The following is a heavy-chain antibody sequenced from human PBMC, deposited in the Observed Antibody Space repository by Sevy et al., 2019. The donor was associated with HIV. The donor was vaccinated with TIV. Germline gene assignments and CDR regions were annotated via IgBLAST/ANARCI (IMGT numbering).Heavy chain of an antibody. J-gene: IGHJ3*02. CDR1: GFTVSSNY. Sequence: GGSLRLSCAASGFTVSSNYMSWVRQAPGKGLEWVSVIYSGGSTYYADSVKGRFTISRDNSKNTLYPQMNSLRAEDTAGYYCSRAGASGRVDIWGQGTMVTVSS. V-gene: IGHV3-53*01. CDR2: IYSGGST. CDR3: SRAGASGRVDI. D-gene: IGHD6-25*01.